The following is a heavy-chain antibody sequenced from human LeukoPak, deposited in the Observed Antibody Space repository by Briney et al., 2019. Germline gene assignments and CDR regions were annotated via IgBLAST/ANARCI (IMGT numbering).Heavy chain of an antibody. D-gene: IGHD2-8*01. CDR3: ARIARNCTNGVCQNTGFDY. CDR2: IYHSGST. J-gene: IGHJ4*02. Sequence: SETLPLTCTVSGYSISSGYYWGWIRQPPGKGLEWIGSIYHSGSTYYNPSLKSRVTISVDTSKNQFSLKLSSVTAADTAVYYCARIARNCTNGVCQNTGFDYWGQGTLVTVSS. V-gene: IGHV4-38-2*02. CDR1: GYSISSGYY.